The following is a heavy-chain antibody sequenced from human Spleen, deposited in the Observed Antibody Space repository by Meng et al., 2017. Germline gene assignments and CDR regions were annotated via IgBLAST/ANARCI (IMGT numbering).Heavy chain of an antibody. Sequence: GESLKISCVMSGFSFSNCGMNWVRQAPGKGLEWVSTISADGANTHYPDSLKGRFSISRDNSKNTLYLQMNNLRAEDTAVYYCSGHVDYWGHGTLVTVSS. J-gene: IGHJ4*01. V-gene: IGHV3-23*01. CDR3: SGHVDY. CDR1: GFSFSNCG. CDR2: ISADGANT.